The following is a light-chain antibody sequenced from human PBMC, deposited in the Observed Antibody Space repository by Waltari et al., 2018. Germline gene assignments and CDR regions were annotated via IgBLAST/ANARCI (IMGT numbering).Light chain of an antibody. CDR2: WAS. CDR1: QSVLYSSNNKNY. J-gene: IGKJ1*01. CDR3: QQYYSART. Sequence: DIVMTQSPDSLAVSLGERATINCKSSQSVLYSSNNKNYFAWYQQKPGQPPKLLISWASTRESGVPDRFSGSGSGTDFTLTISSLQAEDVAVYYCQQYYSARTFGQGTKVEI. V-gene: IGKV4-1*01.